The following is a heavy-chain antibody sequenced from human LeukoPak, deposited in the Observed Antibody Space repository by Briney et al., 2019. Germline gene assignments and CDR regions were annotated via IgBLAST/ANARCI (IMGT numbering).Heavy chain of an antibody. CDR3: ARVLFNSGYDY. J-gene: IGHJ4*02. V-gene: IGHV1-2*02. Sequence: ASVKVSCKTSGSTFTGAYMHWVRQAPGQGLEWMGWINPNSGETKFAQRFQGRVTLIRDTAISTVYMDLGGLRSDDTAVYYCARVLFNSGYDYWGQGSLVTVSS. CDR2: INPNSGET. CDR1: GSTFTGAY. D-gene: IGHD3-9*01.